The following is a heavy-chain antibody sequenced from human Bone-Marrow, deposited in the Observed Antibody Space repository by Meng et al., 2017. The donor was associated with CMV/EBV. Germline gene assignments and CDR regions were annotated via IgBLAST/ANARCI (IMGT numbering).Heavy chain of an antibody. J-gene: IGHJ4*02. Sequence: ASVKVSCKASGYTFTSFDINWVRQATGQGLEWMGRMNPNNGDTVYAQNFQGRVTMHRNTSITTAYLDLSSLRSEDTAVYYCSRHVYYDLGDWGQGTLVTVSS. CDR3: SRHVYYDLGD. CDR2: MNPNNGDT. V-gene: IGHV1-8*01. D-gene: IGHD3-3*01. CDR1: GYTFTSFD.